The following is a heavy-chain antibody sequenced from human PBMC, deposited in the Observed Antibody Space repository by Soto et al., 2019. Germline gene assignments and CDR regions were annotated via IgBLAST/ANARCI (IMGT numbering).Heavy chain of an antibody. CDR2: IYHSGST. D-gene: IGHD3-10*01. CDR3: ARGDTMVRGVIITSWFDP. Sequence: QLQLQESGSGLVKPSQTLSLTCAVSGGSISSGGYSWSWIRQPPGKGLEWIGYIYHSGSTYYNPSLKSRVTISVDRSKNQFSLKLSSVTAADTAVYYCARGDTMVRGVIITSWFDPWGQGTLVTVSS. V-gene: IGHV4-30-2*01. CDR1: GGSISSGGYS. J-gene: IGHJ5*02.